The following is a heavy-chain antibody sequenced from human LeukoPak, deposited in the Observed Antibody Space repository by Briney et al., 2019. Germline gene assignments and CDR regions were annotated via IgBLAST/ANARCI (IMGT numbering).Heavy chain of an antibody. CDR3: ARRRDYFDY. V-gene: IGHV3-11*01. CDR2: ISSSGGNI. J-gene: IGHJ4*02. CDR1: VFDLSDYY. Sequence: GGSLRLSCVVSVFDLSDYYMSWIRQAPGKGLEWISYISSSGGNIYFADAVKGRFTMSRDNARGSLYLQMNSLRADDTAIYYCARRRDYFDYWGQGTLVTVSS.